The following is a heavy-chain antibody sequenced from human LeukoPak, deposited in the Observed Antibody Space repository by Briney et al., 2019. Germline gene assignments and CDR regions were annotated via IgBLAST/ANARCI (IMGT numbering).Heavy chain of an antibody. CDR2: IRYDGSNK. D-gene: IGHD4-17*01. Sequence: PGGSLRLSCAASGFTFSSYGMHWVRQAPGNGLEWVAFIRYDGSNKYYADSVKGRFTISRDNSKNTLYLQMNSLRAEDTAVYYCAREFEPGGDYGYYFDYWGQGTLVTVSS. CDR1: GFTFSSYG. V-gene: IGHV3-30*02. CDR3: AREFEPGGDYGYYFDY. J-gene: IGHJ4*02.